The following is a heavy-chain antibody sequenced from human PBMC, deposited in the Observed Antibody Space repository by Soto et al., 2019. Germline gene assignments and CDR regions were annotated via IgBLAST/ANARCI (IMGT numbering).Heavy chain of an antibody. D-gene: IGHD1-7*01. V-gene: IGHV3-33*03. Sequence: QAQLVESGGGVVQPGTSLRLSCAASGFTISTHGMHWVRQAPGKGLEWLANIWYDGSKKFYAESVKGGFSISKDSSKNTLYLQMSSLRAEDTAVYYCAAATTWNFHFHYWGQGTQVTVSS. J-gene: IGHJ4*02. CDR1: GFTISTHG. CDR2: IWYDGSKK. CDR3: AAATTWNFHFHY.